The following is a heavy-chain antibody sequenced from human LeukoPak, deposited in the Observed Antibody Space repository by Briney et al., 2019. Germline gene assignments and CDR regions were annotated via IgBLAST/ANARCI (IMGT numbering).Heavy chain of an antibody. V-gene: IGHV3-11*04. CDR2: ISSSGSTI. CDR1: GFTFSDYY. J-gene: IGHJ4*02. Sequence: GGSLRLPCAASGFTFSDYYMSWIRQAPGKGLEWVSYISSSGSTIYYADSVKGRFTISRDNAKNSLYLQMNSLRAEDTAVYYCARVFYCSSTSCYSYCSGGSCFNDYWGQGTLVTVSS. D-gene: IGHD2-2*01. CDR3: ARVFYCSSTSCYSYCSGGSCFNDY.